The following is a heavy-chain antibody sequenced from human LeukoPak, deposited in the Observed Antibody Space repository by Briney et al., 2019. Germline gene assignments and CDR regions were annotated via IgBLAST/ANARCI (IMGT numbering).Heavy chain of an antibody. V-gene: IGHV3-33*06. D-gene: IGHD6-13*01. CDR2: IWSDGSNK. CDR3: AKDRQQLVYYMDV. Sequence: GGSLRLSCTASGFTFSTYGMHWVRQAPGKGLEWVAVIWSDGSNKYYADSVRGRFTISRDNSKNTLYLQMNSLRAEDTAVYYCAKDRQQLVYYMDVWGKGTTVTVSS. CDR1: GFTFSTYG. J-gene: IGHJ6*03.